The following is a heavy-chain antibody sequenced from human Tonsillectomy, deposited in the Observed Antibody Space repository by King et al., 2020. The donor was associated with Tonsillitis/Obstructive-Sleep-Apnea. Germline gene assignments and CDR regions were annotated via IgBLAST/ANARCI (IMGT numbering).Heavy chain of an antibody. V-gene: IGHV3-15*01. J-gene: IGHJ4*02. CDR1: GFTFSNAW. CDR2: IKSKTDGGTT. CDR3: TSHYYYDSSGLTPPYYFDY. D-gene: IGHD3-22*01. Sequence: VQLVESGGGLVKPGGSLRLSCAASGFTFSNAWMSWVRQAPGKGLEWVGRIKSKTDGGTTDYAAPVKGRFTISRDDSKKTRYLQMNSLKTEDTAVYYCTSHYYYDSSGLTPPYYFDYWGQGTLVTVSS.